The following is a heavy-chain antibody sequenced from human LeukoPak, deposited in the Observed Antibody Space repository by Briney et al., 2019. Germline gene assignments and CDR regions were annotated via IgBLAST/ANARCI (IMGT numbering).Heavy chain of an antibody. CDR2: ITRSGTDT. J-gene: IGHJ4*02. V-gene: IGHV3-23*01. CDR1: GFTFSTYA. CDR3: AKGLELEPRLDY. Sequence: GGSLRLSCEASGFTFSTYAMYWVRQAPGRGLEWVSGITRSGTDTYYADSVKGRFTTSRDNSKNTLYLQMSSLRAEDTAVYYCAKGLELEPRLDYWGQGTLVTVSS. D-gene: IGHD1-14*01.